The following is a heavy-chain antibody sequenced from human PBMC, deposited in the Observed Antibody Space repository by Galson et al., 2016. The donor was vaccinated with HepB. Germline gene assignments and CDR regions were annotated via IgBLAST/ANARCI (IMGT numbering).Heavy chain of an antibody. CDR2: IHQDGGQR. V-gene: IGHV3-7*04. Sequence: SLRLSCAASGFTFSSFWMSWVRQAPGKGLEWVANIHQDGGQRYYGDSVKGRFTVSRDNAKNSLYLHMNSLRVDDTALYYCARRMLVGAGFGDWGQGALVTVSS. CDR3: ARRMLVGAGFGD. CDR1: GFTFSSFW. J-gene: IGHJ4*02. D-gene: IGHD1-26*01.